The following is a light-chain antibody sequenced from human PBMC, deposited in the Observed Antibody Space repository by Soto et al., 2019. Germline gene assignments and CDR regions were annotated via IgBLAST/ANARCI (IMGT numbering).Light chain of an antibody. CDR3: QQYYSYPRT. CDR1: QGISSY. V-gene: IGKV1-8*01. CDR2: AAS. J-gene: IGKJ1*01. Sequence: AIRMTQSPSSLSASTGDRVTITCRASQGISSYLAWYQQKPGKAPKLLIYAASTLQSGVPSRFSGGGSGTDFTLTISCLQSEGFATYYCQQYYSYPRTFGQGTKVEIK.